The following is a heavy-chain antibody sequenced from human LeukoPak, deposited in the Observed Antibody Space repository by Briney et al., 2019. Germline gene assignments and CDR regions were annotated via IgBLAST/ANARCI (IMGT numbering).Heavy chain of an antibody. CDR3: ARDRFDILTGYIRRWFDP. D-gene: IGHD3-9*01. Sequence: KPSETLSLTCTVSGGSISSGSYYWSWIRQPAWKGLEWIGRIYTSGSTNYNPSLKSRVTISVDTSKNQFSLKLSSVTAADTAVYYCARDRFDILTGYIRRWFDPWGQGTLVTVSS. CDR2: IYTSGST. CDR1: GGSISSGSYY. V-gene: IGHV4-61*02. J-gene: IGHJ5*02.